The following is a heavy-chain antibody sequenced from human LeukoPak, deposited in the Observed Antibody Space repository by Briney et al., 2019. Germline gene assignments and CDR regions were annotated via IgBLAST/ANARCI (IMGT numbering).Heavy chain of an antibody. Sequence: SETLSLTCAVYGETFNGFYWSWIRQPPGRGLEWIGEINHSGSTNYNPSLKSRVTISADTSKNQFSLKLSSVTAADTAVYYCAREDCSGGGCSHFDYWGQGTLVTVSS. CDR2: INHSGST. CDR3: AREDCSGGGCSHFDY. CDR1: GETFNGFY. V-gene: IGHV4-34*01. D-gene: IGHD2-15*01. J-gene: IGHJ4*02.